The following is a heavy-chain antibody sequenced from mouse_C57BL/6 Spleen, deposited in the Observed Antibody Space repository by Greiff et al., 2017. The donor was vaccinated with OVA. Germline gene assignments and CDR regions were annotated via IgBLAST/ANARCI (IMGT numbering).Heavy chain of an antibody. D-gene: IGHD1-1*02. Sequence: QVQLQQPGAELVRPGASVTLSCKASGYTFTDYEMHWVKQTPVHGLEWIGAIDPETGGTAYNQKFKGKAILTADKSSSTAYMELRSLTSEDSAVYYCARDTTVVGMEYWGQGTTVTVSS. CDR1: GYTFTDYE. CDR2: IDPETGGT. CDR3: ARDTTVVGMEY. V-gene: IGHV1-15*01. J-gene: IGHJ4*01.